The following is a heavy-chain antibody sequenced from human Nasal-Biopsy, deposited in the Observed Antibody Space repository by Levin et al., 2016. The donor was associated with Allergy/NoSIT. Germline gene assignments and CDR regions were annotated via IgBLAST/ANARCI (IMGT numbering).Heavy chain of an antibody. Sequence: ASVKVSCKASGYSFTSYYIHWVRQAPGQGLEWMGMINPSGGSTSYAQKFQGRLTMTRDESTSTVYVEVSSLTSEDTAVYYCARESYSDWTGKDNWFAPWGQGTLVTVSS. CDR3: ARESYSDWTGKDNWFAP. J-gene: IGHJ5*02. V-gene: IGHV1-46*01. CDR2: INPSGGST. CDR1: GYSFTSYY. D-gene: IGHD3/OR15-3a*01.